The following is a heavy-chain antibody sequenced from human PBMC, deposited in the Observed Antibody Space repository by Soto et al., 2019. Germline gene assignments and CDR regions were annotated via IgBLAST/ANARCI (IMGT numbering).Heavy chain of an antibody. D-gene: IGHD3-3*01. Sequence: GGSLRLSCAASGFTFSSYGMHWVRQAPGKGLEWVAVIWYDGSNKYYADSVKGRFTISRDNSKNTLYLQMNSLRAEDTAVYYCARDAREGTVCSGYYSDYYYGMDVWGQGTTVTVSS. J-gene: IGHJ6*02. V-gene: IGHV3-33*01. CDR3: ARDAREGTVCSGYYSDYYYGMDV. CDR2: IWYDGSNK. CDR1: GFTFSSYG.